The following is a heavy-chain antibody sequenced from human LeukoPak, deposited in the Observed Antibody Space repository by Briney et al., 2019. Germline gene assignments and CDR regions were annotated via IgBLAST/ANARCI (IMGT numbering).Heavy chain of an antibody. CDR2: MRSDGSTK. CDR3: AKGYDSSGFYLDY. J-gene: IGHJ4*02. D-gene: IGHD3-22*01. V-gene: IGHV3-30*02. Sequence: GGSLRLSCAASGFTFSNYAMHWVRQAPGKGLEWVAYMRSDGSTKYYADSVKGRFTISRDNSKNTLYVQMNSLRAEDTAVYYCAKGYDSSGFYLDYWGQATLVTVSS. CDR1: GFTFSNYA.